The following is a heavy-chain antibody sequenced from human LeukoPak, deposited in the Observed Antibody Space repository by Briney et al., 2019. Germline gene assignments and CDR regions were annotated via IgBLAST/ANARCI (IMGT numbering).Heavy chain of an antibody. CDR3: ARDQWGGNYIHDAFDI. Sequence: SQTLSLTCTVSGGSINSGTSYWSWIRQPAGEGLEWIGRIYTSGRTYYNPSLKSRVTISVDMSKNQFSLRLSSVTAADTAVYYCARDQWGGNYIHDAFDIWGQGTMVTVSS. CDR1: GGSINSGTSY. V-gene: IGHV4-61*02. CDR2: IYTSGRT. D-gene: IGHD4-23*01. J-gene: IGHJ3*02.